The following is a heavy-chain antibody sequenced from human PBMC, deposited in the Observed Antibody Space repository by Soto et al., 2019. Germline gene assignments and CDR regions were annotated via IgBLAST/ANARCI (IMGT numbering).Heavy chain of an antibody. CDR1: GFTFSSYW. Sequence: WGSLRLSCAASGFTFSSYWMHWVRQVPDKGLVWVSRINSDGSITNYADPVKGRFTISRDNVKNTLYLQMNSLRAADTAVYYCVRYSRCVERSYHPDYWGQGTLVTVSS. CDR3: VRYSRCVERSYHPDY. J-gene: IGHJ4*02. CDR2: INSDGSIT. D-gene: IGHD3-16*02. V-gene: IGHV3-74*01.